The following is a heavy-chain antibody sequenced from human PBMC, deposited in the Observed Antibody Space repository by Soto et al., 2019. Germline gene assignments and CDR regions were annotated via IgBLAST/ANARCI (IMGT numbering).Heavy chain of an antibody. Sequence: QVQLVQSGAEVKKPGASVKVSCTASGYTFTSYGISWVRQAPGQGLEWMGWISAYNGNTNYAQKLQGRVTMTTDTSKSTDYMQLRSLRSDDTGVYYCASRDYPFDYWGQGPLVTVSS. D-gene: IGHD4-17*01. J-gene: IGHJ4*02. V-gene: IGHV1-18*01. CDR3: ASRDYPFDY. CDR1: GYTFTSYG. CDR2: ISAYNGNT.